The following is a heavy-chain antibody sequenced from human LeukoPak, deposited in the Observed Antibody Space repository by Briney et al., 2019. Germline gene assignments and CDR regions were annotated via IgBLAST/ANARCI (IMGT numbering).Heavy chain of an antibody. J-gene: IGHJ3*02. V-gene: IGHV4-59*12. Sequence: SETLSLTCTVSGGSISSYYWSWIRQPPGKGLEWIGYIYYSGSTNYNPSLKSRVTISVDTSKNQFSLKLSSVTAADTAVYYCARGAFDIWGQGTMVTVSS. CDR2: IYYSGST. CDR1: GGSISSYY. CDR3: ARGAFDI.